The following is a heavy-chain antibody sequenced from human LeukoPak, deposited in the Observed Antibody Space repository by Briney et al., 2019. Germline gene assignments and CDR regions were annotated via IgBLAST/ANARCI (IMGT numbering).Heavy chain of an antibody. CDR1: GGSLSSYY. CDR3: ASSGPYYGSGSVDY. D-gene: IGHD3-10*01. CDR2: IYTSGST. V-gene: IGHV4-4*07. Sequence: PSETLSLTYTVSGGSLSSYYWSWIRQPAGKGLEWIGRIYTSGSTNYNPSLKSRVTMSVDTSKNQFSLKLSSVTAADTAVYYCASSGPYYGSGSVDYWGQGTLVTVSS. J-gene: IGHJ4*02.